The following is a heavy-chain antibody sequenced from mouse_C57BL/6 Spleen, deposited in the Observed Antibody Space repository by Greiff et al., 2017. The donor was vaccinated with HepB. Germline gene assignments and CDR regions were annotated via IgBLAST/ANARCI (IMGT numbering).Heavy chain of an antibody. J-gene: IGHJ2*01. CDR1: GYTLTSYW. D-gene: IGHD1-1*01. CDR3: AGSFITTVAFDY. V-gene: IGHV1-55*01. Sequence: VQLQQPGAELVKPGASVKMSCKASGYTLTSYWITWVKQRPGQGLEWIGDIYPGSGSTNYNEKFKSKATLTVDTSSSTAYMQLSSLTSEDSAVYYCAGSFITTVAFDYWGQGTTLTVSS. CDR2: IYPGSGST.